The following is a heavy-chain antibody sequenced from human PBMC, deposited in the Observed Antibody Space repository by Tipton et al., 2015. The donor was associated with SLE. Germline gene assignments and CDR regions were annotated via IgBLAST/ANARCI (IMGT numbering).Heavy chain of an antibody. D-gene: IGHD6-13*01. J-gene: IGHJ4*02. Sequence: SLRLSCEASGFTFSTYWMHWVRQGPGKGLVWVSRIYSDGSSTKYADSVKGRFTISRDDAKNSLYLQMNSLRAEDTAVYYCASYSSTFGYWGQGTLVTVSS. CDR3: ASYSSTFGY. V-gene: IGHV3-74*03. CDR2: IYSDGSST. CDR1: GFTFSTYW.